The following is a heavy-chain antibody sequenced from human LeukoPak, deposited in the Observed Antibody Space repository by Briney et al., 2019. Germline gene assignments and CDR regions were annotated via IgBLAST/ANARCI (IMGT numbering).Heavy chain of an antibody. Sequence: ASVKVSCKASGYTFTSFDINWVRQATGQGLEWMGWMNPNSGNTGYAQKFQGRVTITRNTSISTASMELSSLRSEDTAVYYCARYRRLATTYFDYWGQGTLVTVSS. CDR2: MNPNSGNT. V-gene: IGHV1-8*03. CDR3: ARYRRLATTYFDY. CDR1: GYTFTSFD. J-gene: IGHJ4*02. D-gene: IGHD5-24*01.